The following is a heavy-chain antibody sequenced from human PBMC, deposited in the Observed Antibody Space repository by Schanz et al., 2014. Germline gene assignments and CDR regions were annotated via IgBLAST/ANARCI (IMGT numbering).Heavy chain of an antibody. CDR1: GYDFHIYA. CDR2: ISGYTGDT. CDR3: ARDNGTSPAANAFDY. V-gene: IGHV1-18*01. Sequence: QILLVQPGPEVKKPGASVTVSCKASGYDFHIYAYSWVRQAPGQGPEWIGWISGYTGDTKYAQKFQHRVNMTTDRTTSTVYMELMSLRFDDTAVYFFARDNGTSPAANAFDYWGQGTRVTVSS. J-gene: IGHJ4*02. D-gene: IGHD2-15*01.